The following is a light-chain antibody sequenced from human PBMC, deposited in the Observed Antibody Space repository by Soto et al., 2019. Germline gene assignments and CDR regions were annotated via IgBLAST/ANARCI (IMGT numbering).Light chain of an antibody. Sequence: DIQMTQYPSTLSGSVGDRVTITCRASQTISSWLAWYQQKPGKAPKLLIYKASTLKSGVPSRFSGSGSGTEFTLTISSLQPEDFATYYCLQHNSYPITFGQGTRLEIK. CDR1: QTISSW. CDR3: LQHNSYPIT. V-gene: IGKV1-5*03. CDR2: KAS. J-gene: IGKJ5*01.